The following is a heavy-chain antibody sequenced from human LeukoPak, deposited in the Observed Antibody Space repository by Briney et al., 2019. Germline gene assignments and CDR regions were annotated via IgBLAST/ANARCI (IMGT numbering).Heavy chain of an antibody. CDR2: IETSGNT. J-gene: IGHJ4*02. CDR3: ARLVLSSSRYYYGSGSYFGY. D-gene: IGHD3-10*01. Sequence: PSQTLSLTCTVSGGSISSGSYYWSWIRQPAGKGLEWIGRIETSGNTNYKPSLKSRVTMSVDTSKNQFSLKLSSVTAADTAVYYCARLVLSSSRYYYGSGSYFGYWGQGTLVTVSS. CDR1: GGSISSGSYY. V-gene: IGHV4-61*02.